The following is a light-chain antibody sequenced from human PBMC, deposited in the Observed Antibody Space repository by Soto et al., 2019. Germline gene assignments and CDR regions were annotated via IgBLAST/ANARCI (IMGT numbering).Light chain of an antibody. Sequence: LTQPASVSGCPGQSIAISCSGSRSGVGTYDYVSWYQQYPDKAPKLIIYEVTQRPSGVSNRFSGSKSGNTASLTISGLQAEDEADYYCSSHTSVNTRVFGTGTKVTVL. V-gene: IGLV2-14*01. CDR3: SSHTSVNTRV. J-gene: IGLJ1*01. CDR2: EVT. CDR1: RSGVGTYDY.